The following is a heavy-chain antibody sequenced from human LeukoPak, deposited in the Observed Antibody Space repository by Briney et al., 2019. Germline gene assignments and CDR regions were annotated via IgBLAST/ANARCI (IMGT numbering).Heavy chain of an antibody. CDR3: ARARTMVRGVLDY. D-gene: IGHD3-10*01. Sequence: SQTLSLTCTVSGGSISSGGYYWSWIRQPPGKGLEWIGYIYHSGSTYYNPSLKSRVTISVDRSKNQFSLKLSSVTAADTAVYYCARARTMVRGVLDYWGQGTLVTVSS. V-gene: IGHV4-30-2*01. J-gene: IGHJ4*02. CDR2: IYHSGST. CDR1: GGSISSGGYY.